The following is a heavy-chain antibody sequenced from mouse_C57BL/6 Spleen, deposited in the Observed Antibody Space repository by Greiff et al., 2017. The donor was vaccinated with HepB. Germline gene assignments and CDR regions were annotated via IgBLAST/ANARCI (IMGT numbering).Heavy chain of an antibody. CDR3: ARDGYFSHYYAMDY. CDR2: IYPGDGDT. Sequence: QVQLKESGPELVKPGASVKISCKASGYAFSSSWMNWVKQRPGKGLEWIGRIYPGDGDTNYNGKFKGKATLTADKSSSTAYMQLSSLTSEDSAVYFCARDGYFSHYYAMDYWGQGTSVTVSS. J-gene: IGHJ4*01. V-gene: IGHV1-82*01. CDR1: GYAFSSSW. D-gene: IGHD2-3*01.